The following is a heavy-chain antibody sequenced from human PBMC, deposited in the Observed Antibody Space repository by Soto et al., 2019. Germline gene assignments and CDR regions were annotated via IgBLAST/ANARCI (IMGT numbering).Heavy chain of an antibody. D-gene: IGHD5-18*01. Sequence: QVQLVESGGGLVKPGGSLRLSCAASGFIFSDYYMNWIRRAPGKGLEWVSYISSGGGSTYYADSVKGRFTISRDNAKNSLYLQMTSLRADDTAVYYWARGRGGGNGYGSNWFDPWGQGTLVTVSS. CDR1: GFIFSDYY. V-gene: IGHV3-11*01. CDR2: ISSGGGST. J-gene: IGHJ5*02. CDR3: ARGRGGGNGYGSNWFDP.